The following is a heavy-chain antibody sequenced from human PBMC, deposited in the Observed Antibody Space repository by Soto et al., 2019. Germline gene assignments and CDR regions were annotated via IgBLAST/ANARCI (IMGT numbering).Heavy chain of an antibody. Sequence: GGSLRLSCAASGFTLSSYSMNWVRQAPGKGLEWISYISSRSSTIYYADSVKGRFTISRDTAKNSLSLQMSSLRAEDTAVYYCAKRTVGWYFDLWGRGNLVTVSS. CDR3: AKRTVGWYFDL. D-gene: IGHD1-26*01. CDR2: ISSRSSTI. J-gene: IGHJ2*01. CDR1: GFTLSSYS. V-gene: IGHV3-48*01.